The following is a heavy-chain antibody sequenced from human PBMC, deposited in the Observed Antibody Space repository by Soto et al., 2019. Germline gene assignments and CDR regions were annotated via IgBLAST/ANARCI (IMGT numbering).Heavy chain of an antibody. V-gene: IGHV3-33*01. D-gene: IGHD1-26*01. J-gene: IGHJ4*02. CDR2: IWFDESRK. CDR1: GFPLTDYG. CDR3: ASERGSSYFDY. Sequence: QVQLVESGGGVVQPGKSLRLSCDVSGFPLTDYGMHWVRQTPGIGLEWVAVIWFDESRKYYADSVKGRFTISRDTSKNTVYLQMNSLRVEDTAVYYCASERGSSYFDYWGQGTLATVSS.